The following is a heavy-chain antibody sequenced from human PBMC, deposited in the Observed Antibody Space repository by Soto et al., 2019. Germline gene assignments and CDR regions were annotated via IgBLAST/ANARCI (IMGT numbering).Heavy chain of an antibody. J-gene: IGHJ4*02. CDR2: IDRSGSPI. V-gene: IGHV3-48*03. D-gene: IGHD1-7*01. Sequence: GGSLRLSCAASGFTFSSYEMNWVRQAPGKGLEWVSYIDRSGSPIYYADSVKGRFTISRDNAENSLYLQMHSLRVDDTAIYYCATKIFGTTYFGNWGRGALVTVSS. CDR1: GFTFSSYE. CDR3: ATKIFGTTYFGN.